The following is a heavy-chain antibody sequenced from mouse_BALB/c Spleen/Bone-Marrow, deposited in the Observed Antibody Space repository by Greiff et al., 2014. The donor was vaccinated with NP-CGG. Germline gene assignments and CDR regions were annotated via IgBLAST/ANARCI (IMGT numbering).Heavy chain of an antibody. V-gene: IGHV14-4*02. CDR2: IDPENGDT. Sequence: EVQLQQSGAELVRSGASVKLSCTASGFNIKDYYMYWVKQRPEQGLEWIGWIDPENGDTEYAPKFQGKATMTADTSSNTTYLQLSSLTSEDTAVYYCNARDYQYEGYAMDNWGQGTSVTVSS. D-gene: IGHD2-14*01. CDR3: NARDYQYEGYAMDN. CDR1: GFNIKDYY. J-gene: IGHJ4*01.